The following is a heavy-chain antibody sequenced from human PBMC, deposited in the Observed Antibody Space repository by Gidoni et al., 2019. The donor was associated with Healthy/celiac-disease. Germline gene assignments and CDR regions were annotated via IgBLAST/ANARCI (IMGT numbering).Heavy chain of an antibody. D-gene: IGHD3-3*01. J-gene: IGHJ3*02. V-gene: IGHV3-23*01. CDR2: ISGSGGST. CDR3: AKDSGVLRFSRREVGNAFDI. CDR1: GFTFSSYA. Sequence: EVQLLESGGGLVQPGGSLRLSCAASGFTFSSYAISWVRQAPGKGLEWVSAISGSGGSTYYADSVKGRFTISRDNSKNTLYLQMNSLRAEDTAVYYCAKDSGVLRFSRREVGNAFDIWGQGTMVTVSS.